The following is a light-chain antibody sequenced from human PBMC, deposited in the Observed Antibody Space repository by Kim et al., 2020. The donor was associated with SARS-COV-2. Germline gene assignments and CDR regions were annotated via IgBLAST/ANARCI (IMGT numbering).Light chain of an antibody. V-gene: IGKV3-15*01. CDR3: QHYNEWPPWT. CDR2: DSS. CDR1: QTIDRV. J-gene: IGKJ1*01. Sequence: VSRGDGATLACRASQTIDRVLSWYQQKPGQPPRLLIYDSSTRAPGVPARFHGSGSGTDFTLTINSLQSEDLAVYYCQHYNEWPPWTFGRGTKLEI.